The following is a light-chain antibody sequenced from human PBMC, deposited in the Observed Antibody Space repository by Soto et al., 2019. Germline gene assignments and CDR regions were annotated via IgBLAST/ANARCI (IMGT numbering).Light chain of an antibody. CDR3: QQYGSSPRT. CDR1: QSVNSGY. J-gene: IGKJ1*01. V-gene: IGKV3-20*01. Sequence: EIVLTQSPGTLSLSPGERATLSCRASQSVNSGYLAWYQHTPGQAPRLLIYDTSTRATGIPDRFSGSGSGTDFTLNISRLEPEEFAVFYCQQYGSSPRTFGQGNKVEI. CDR2: DTS.